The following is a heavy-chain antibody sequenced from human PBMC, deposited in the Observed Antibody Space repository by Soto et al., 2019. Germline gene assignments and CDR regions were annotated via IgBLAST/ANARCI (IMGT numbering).Heavy chain of an antibody. D-gene: IGHD5-12*01. CDR3: ARESYSGYHSSDY. Sequence: AETLSLTCAVSGYSISSGCFWGWIRQPPGKGLEWIANMYHDGNTHYNPSLKSRVTMSVDTSKNQFSLKLNSVTAADTAVYYCARESYSGYHSSDYWGQGILVTVSS. V-gene: IGHV4-38-2*02. CDR1: GYSISSGCF. CDR2: MYHDGNT. J-gene: IGHJ4*02.